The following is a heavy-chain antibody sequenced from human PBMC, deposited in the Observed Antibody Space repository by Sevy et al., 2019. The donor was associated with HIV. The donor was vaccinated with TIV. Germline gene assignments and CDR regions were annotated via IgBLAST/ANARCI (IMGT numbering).Heavy chain of an antibody. CDR3: ARYPIVVVPAAEYYFDY. V-gene: IGHV5-51*01. Sequence: GESLKISCKGSGYTFSNYWIGWVRQMSGKGLEWMGVIYPGDSVTRYSPSFQGQVTMSADKSTSTAYLQWSSLKTSDTAIYYCARYPIVVVPAAEYYFDYWGQGTLVTVSS. CDR1: GYTFSNYW. J-gene: IGHJ4*02. D-gene: IGHD2-2*01. CDR2: IYPGDSVT.